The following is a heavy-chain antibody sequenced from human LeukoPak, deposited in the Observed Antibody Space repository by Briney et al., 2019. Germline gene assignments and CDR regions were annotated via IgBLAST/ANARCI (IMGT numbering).Heavy chain of an antibody. V-gene: IGHV1-3*01. J-gene: IGHJ4*02. CDR3: ARGPLGRNGDYFDY. CDR2: INAGNGNT. CDR1: GYTFTGYA. Sequence: GASVKVSCKASGYTFTGYAIQWVRQAPGQRLEWMGWINAGNGNTKYSQKFQGRVTITRDTSANTVYMELSSLRSEDTAVYYCARGPLGRNGDYFDYWGQGNLVTVSS. D-gene: IGHD7-27*01.